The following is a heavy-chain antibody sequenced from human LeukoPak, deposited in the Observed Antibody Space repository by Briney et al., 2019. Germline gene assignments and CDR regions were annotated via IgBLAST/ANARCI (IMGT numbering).Heavy chain of an antibody. D-gene: IGHD6-19*01. CDR2: INPSGGST. V-gene: IGHV1-46*01. CDR3: ARDYTSAEWLGFAFDV. J-gene: IGHJ3*01. Sequence: ASVKVSCKASGYTFTSYYMHWVRQAPGQGLEWMGIINPSGGSTSYAQKFQGRVTMTRDTSTSTVYMELSSLRSEDTAVYYCARDYTSAEWLGFAFDVWGQGTVVSVSS. CDR1: GYTFTSYY.